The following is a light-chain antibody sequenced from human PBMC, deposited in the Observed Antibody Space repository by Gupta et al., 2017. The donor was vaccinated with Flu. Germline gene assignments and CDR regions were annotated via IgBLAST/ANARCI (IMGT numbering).Light chain of an antibody. CDR2: DAS. CDR1: QSVSSY. CDR3: QQRHNCPCT. J-gene: IGKJ2*02. V-gene: IGKV3-11*01. Sequence: IVLTQSPATLSLSPGEGATLSCRASQSVSSYLAWYQQKPGQAPRLLIYDASNRATGIPARFSGSGSGTDFTLTISSLEPEDFAIYYCQQRHNCPCTFGQGTKVDIK.